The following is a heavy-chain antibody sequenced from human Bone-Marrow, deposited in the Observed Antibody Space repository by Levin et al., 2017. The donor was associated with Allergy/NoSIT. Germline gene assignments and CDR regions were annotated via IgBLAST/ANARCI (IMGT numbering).Heavy chain of an antibody. J-gene: IGHJ5*02. Sequence: LSQTLSLTCAISGDSVSSNSAAWNWIRQSPSRGLEWLGRTYYRTKWFNDYAVSVKSRITINPDTSRNHFSLQLNSVTPEDTAVYYCAREDPSGNYYNWFDPWGQGTLVTVSS. CDR1: GDSVSSNSAA. V-gene: IGHV6-1*01. CDR2: TYYRTKWFN. D-gene: IGHD1-26*01. CDR3: AREDPSGNYYNWFDP.